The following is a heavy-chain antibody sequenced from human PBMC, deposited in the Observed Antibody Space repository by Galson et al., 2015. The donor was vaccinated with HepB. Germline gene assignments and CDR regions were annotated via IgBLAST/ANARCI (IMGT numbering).Heavy chain of an antibody. V-gene: IGHV4-59*08. CDR3: ARMDCSGGSCLRSGDNWFDP. J-gene: IGHJ5*02. D-gene: IGHD2-15*01. CDR2: IYYTGST. CDR1: GGSISLYY. Sequence: LSLTCTVSGGSISLYYWSWIRQPPGKGLEWIGYIYYTGSTNYNPSLKSRVTISVDTSKNQFSLKLSSVTAADTAVYYCARMDCSGGSCLRSGDNWFDPWGQGTLVTVSS.